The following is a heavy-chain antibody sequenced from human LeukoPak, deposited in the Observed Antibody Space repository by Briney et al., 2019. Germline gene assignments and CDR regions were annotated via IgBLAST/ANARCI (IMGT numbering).Heavy chain of an antibody. CDR3: AREYSYGPQYFDY. V-gene: IGHV1-69*05. CDR2: IIPIFGTA. J-gene: IGHJ4*02. D-gene: IGHD5-18*01. CDR1: GGTFSSYA. Sequence: ASVKVSCKASGGTFSSYAISWVRQAPGQGLEWMGGIIPIFGTANYAQKFQGRVTITTDESTSTVYMELSSLRSEDTAVYYCAREYSYGPQYFDYWGQGTLVTVSS.